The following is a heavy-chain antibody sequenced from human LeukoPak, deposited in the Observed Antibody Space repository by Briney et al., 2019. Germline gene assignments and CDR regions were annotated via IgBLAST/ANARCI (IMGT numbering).Heavy chain of an antibody. Sequence: GRSLRLSCAASGFTFSSYGMHWVRQAPGKGLEWVAVISYDGSNKYYADSVKGRFTISRDNSKTTLYLQMNSLRAEDTAVYYCAKDRGYYGSPFSGYYFDYWGQGTLVTVSS. J-gene: IGHJ4*02. CDR2: ISYDGSNK. CDR3: AKDRGYYGSPFSGYYFDY. D-gene: IGHD3-10*01. CDR1: GFTFSSYG. V-gene: IGHV3-30*18.